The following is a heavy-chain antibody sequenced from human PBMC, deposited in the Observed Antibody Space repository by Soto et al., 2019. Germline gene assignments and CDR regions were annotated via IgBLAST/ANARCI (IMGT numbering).Heavy chain of an antibody. V-gene: IGHV3-23*01. D-gene: IGHD6-6*01. CDR1: GFTFSSYA. J-gene: IGHJ4*02. Sequence: GGSLRLSCAASGFTFSSYAMSWVRQAPGKGLEWVSAISGSGGSTYYADSVKGRFTISRDNSKNTLYLQMNSLRAEDTAVYYCAKASLIAARPATPSIDYWGLGTLVTVSS. CDR2: ISGSGGST. CDR3: AKASLIAARPATPSIDY.